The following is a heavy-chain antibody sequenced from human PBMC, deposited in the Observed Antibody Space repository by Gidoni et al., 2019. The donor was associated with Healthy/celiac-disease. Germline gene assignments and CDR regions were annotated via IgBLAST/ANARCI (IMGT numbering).Heavy chain of an antibody. D-gene: IGHD2-2*01. J-gene: IGHJ3*02. CDR1: GGTFSSYA. CDR2: IIPIFGTA. CDR3: ARGGRYCSSTSCYLDAFDI. Sequence: QVQLVQSGAEVKKPGSSVKVSCKASGGTFSSYAISWVRQAPGQGLEWMGGIIPIFGTANYAQKFQGRVTITADESTSTAYMELSSLRSEDTAVYYCARGGRYCSSTSCYLDAFDIWGQGTMVTVSS. V-gene: IGHV1-69*01.